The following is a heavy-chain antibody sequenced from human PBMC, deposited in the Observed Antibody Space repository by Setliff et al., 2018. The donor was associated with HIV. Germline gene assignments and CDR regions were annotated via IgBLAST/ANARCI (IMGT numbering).Heavy chain of an antibody. CDR1: DASISTSNFL. D-gene: IGHD4-17*01. CDR3: GRLETGPATSAYGPFNS. J-gene: IGHJ4*02. CDR2: SYYSSRT. Sequence: SEILSLTCTVSDASISTSNFLWGWIRQSPGKGLEWIGSSYYSSRTYYNPSLKNRVTISADTSKNHLSLKLTSLTAADTAVYYCGRLETGPATSAYGPFNSWGQGKMVTVSS. V-gene: IGHV4-39*02.